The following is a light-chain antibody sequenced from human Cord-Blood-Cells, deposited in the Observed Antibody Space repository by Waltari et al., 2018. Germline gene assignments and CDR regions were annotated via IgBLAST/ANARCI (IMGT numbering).Light chain of an antibody. CDR2: AAS. V-gene: IGKV1-39*01. CDR1: QSISSN. CDR3: QQSYSTPPA. J-gene: IGKJ2*01. Sequence: DTQMTQSPSSLSASVGDRVTITCRASQSISSNLNWYQQKPGKAPKLLIYAASSLQSGVPSRFSGSGSGTDFTLTISSLQPEDFATYYCQQSYSTPPAFGQGTTLEI.